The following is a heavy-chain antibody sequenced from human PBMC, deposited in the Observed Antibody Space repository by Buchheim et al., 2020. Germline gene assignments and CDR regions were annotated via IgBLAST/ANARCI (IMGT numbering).Heavy chain of an antibody. CDR3: ARVRSGYYDPRGQFDY. CDR1: GYTFTSYY. J-gene: IGHJ4*02. CDR2: INPSGGST. Sequence: QVQLVQSGAEVKKPGASVKVSCKASGYTFTSYYMHWVRQAPGQGLEWMGIINPSGGSTSYAQKFQGRVTMTRDTPTRTVYMELSSLRSEDTAVYYCARVRSGYYDPRGQFDYWGQGTL. V-gene: IGHV1-46*03. D-gene: IGHD3-22*01.